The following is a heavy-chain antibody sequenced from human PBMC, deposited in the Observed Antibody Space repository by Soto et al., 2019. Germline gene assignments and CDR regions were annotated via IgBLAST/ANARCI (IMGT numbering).Heavy chain of an antibody. J-gene: IGHJ6*02. CDR1: GYSFTNCW. Sequence: PWESLKISCKGSGYSFTNCWISWVRQMPGKGLEWMGRIDPSDSYTNYSPSFQGLVTISADKSISTAYLQWSSLKASDTAMYYCARRRRQGGAASPGYCLXDWGQGTMVXVSS. CDR3: ARRRRQGGAASPGYCLXD. CDR2: IDPSDSYT. D-gene: IGHD2-15*01. V-gene: IGHV5-10-1*01.